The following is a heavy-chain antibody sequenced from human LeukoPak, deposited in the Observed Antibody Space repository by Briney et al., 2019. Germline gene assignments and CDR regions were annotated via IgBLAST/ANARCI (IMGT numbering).Heavy chain of an antibody. Sequence: ASVKVSCKVSGYTLTELSMHWVRQAPGKGLEWMGGFDPEDGETIYAQKFQGRVTMTEDTSTDTAYMELSSLRAEDTAVYYCASGYDYVWGSYQGGPYYWGQGTLVTVSS. CDR3: ASGYDYVWGSYQGGPYY. CDR1: GYTLTELS. CDR2: FDPEDGET. V-gene: IGHV1-24*01. J-gene: IGHJ4*02. D-gene: IGHD3-16*02.